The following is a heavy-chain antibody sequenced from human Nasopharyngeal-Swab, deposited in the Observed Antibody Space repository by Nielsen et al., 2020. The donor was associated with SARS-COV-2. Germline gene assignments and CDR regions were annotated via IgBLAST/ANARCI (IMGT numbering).Heavy chain of an antibody. V-gene: IGHV3-33*01. CDR1: GFTFSSYG. Sequence: GESLKISCAASGFTFSSYGMHWVRQAPGKGLEWVAVIWYDGSNKYYADSVKGRFTISRDNAKNSLYLQMNSLRDEDTAVYYCAPAKHSYYYYYGMDVWGQGTTVTVSS. J-gene: IGHJ6*02. CDR2: IWYDGSNK. CDR3: APAKHSYYYYYGMDV.